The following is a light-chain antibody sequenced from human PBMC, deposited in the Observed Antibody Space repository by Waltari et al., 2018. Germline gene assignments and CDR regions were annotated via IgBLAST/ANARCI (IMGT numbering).Light chain of an antibody. V-gene: IGLV1-51*01. CDR2: DTN. CDR1: RSNIGNRS. CDR3: GTWDNSLNIVI. Sequence: QSVLTQPPSVSAAPRQKVSISCSGRRSNIGNRSVSWFQQFPRAAPKLLIYDTNKRPSGIPDRFSASKSGTSATLGISGLQTGDEAIYHCGTWDNSLNIVIFGGGTKLTVL. J-gene: IGLJ2*01.